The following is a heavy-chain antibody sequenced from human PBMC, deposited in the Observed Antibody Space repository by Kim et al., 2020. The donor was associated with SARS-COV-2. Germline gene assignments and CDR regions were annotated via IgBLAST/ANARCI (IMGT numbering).Heavy chain of an antibody. D-gene: IGHD6-13*01. CDR2: ISISRSTT. CDR3: ARDSGPHSSPIDY. Sequence: GGSLRLSCATSGFTFSSYSMNWVRQAPGKGLEWVSYISISRSTTYYADSVKGRFTISRDNAKNSLFLQMNSLRDEDTAVYYCARDSGPHSSPIDYWGQGTLVTVSS. V-gene: IGHV3-48*02. J-gene: IGHJ4*02. CDR1: GFTFSSYS.